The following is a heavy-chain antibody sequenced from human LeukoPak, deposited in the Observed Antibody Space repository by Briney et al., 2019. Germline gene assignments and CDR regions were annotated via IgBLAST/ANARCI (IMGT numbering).Heavy chain of an antibody. V-gene: IGHV1-18*04. Sequence: ASVKVSCKASGYTLTSYGISWVRQAPGQGLEWMGWISAYNGNTNYAQKLQGRVTMTTDTSTSTAYMELRSLRSDDTAVYYCARNRRYGSGSYYKTLDYWGQGTLVTVSS. CDR2: ISAYNGNT. CDR3: ARNRRYGSGSYYKTLDY. D-gene: IGHD3-10*01. J-gene: IGHJ4*02. CDR1: GYTLTSYG.